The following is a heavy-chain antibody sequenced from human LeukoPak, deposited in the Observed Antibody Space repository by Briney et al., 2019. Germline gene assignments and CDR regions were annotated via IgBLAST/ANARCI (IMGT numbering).Heavy chain of an antibody. CDR3: ARDRSAQFLDY. Sequence: GGSLRLSCAASGFTFSRYGMHWVRQAPGKGLEWVAFIRYDGTNKEYADSVKGRFTISRDNPKNTVYLLMNSLRADDTAVYYCARDRSAQFLDYWGQGILVTVSS. CDR1: GFTFSRYG. V-gene: IGHV3-30*02. J-gene: IGHJ4*02. D-gene: IGHD1-26*01. CDR2: IRYDGTNK.